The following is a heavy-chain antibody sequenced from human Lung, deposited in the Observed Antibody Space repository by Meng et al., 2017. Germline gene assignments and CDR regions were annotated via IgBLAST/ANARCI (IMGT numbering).Heavy chain of an antibody. Sequence: QVQPQQWAVGLLKPSETLSLTCVASGGSFSDYYWSWIRQPPGKGLEWIGEINHSGSTNYNPSLESRATISVDTSQNNLSLKLSSVTAADSAAYYCARGPTTMAHDFDYWGQGTLVTVFS. CDR3: ARGPTTMAHDFDY. D-gene: IGHD4-11*01. CDR2: INHSGST. V-gene: IGHV4-34*01. CDR1: GGSFSDYY. J-gene: IGHJ4*02.